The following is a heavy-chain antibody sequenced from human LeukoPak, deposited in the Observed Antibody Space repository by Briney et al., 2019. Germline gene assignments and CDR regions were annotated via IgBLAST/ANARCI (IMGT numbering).Heavy chain of an antibody. CDR3: TKEGLPSGSSWSAWFDP. J-gene: IGHJ5*02. CDR1: GFTFDDYA. D-gene: IGHD3-10*01. Sequence: SLRLSCAASGFTFDDYAMHWVRQAPGKGLEWVSGISWNSGSIGYADSVKGRFTISRDNAKNSLYLQMNSLRAEDTAVYYCTKEGLPSGSSWSAWFDPWGQGTLVTVSS. V-gene: IGHV3-9*01. CDR2: ISWNSGSI.